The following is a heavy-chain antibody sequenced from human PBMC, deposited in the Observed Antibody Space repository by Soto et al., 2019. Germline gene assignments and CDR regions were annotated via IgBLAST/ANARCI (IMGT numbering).Heavy chain of an antibody. CDR2: ISYDGSEK. CDR1: GFTFSSYG. V-gene: IGHV3-30*03. Sequence: QVQLVESGGGVVQPGRSLRLSCAASGFTFSSYGIHWVRQAPGKGLEWVAVISYDGSEKYYADSVKGRFTISRDNSKNTLYLQMNSLRAEDTAVYYCAMREAAAIGTSFFSWYYMAVWGKGTTVIVSS. CDR3: AMREAAAIGTSFFSWYYMAV. D-gene: IGHD6-13*01. J-gene: IGHJ6*03.